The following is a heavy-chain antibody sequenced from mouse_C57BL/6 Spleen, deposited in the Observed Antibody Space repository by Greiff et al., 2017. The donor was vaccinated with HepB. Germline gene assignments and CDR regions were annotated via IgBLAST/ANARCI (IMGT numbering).Heavy chain of an antibody. CDR1: GYSFTGYY. CDR3: ARVTDWDDYAMDY. D-gene: IGHD4-1*01. Sequence: VQLQQSGPELVKPGASVKISCKASGYSFTGYYMNWVKQSPEKSLEWIGEINPSTGGTTYNQKFKAKATLTVDKSSSTAYMQLKSLTSEDSAVYYCARVTDWDDYAMDYWGQVTSVTVSS. V-gene: IGHV1-42*01. CDR2: INPSTGGT. J-gene: IGHJ4*01.